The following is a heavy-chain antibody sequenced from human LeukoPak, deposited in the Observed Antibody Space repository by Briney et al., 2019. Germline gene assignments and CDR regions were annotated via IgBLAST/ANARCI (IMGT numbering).Heavy chain of an antibody. CDR2: INSDGSST. CDR1: GFTFSSYW. J-gene: IGHJ3*02. V-gene: IGHV3-74*01. D-gene: IGHD5-18*01. Sequence: GGSLRLSCAASGFTFSSYWMHWVRQAPGKGLVWVSRINSDGSSTSYADSVKGRFSISRDNSKDTLYLQMNNLRPEDTAVYYCARYSSAAFDIWGQGAMVTVSS. CDR3: ARYSSAAFDI.